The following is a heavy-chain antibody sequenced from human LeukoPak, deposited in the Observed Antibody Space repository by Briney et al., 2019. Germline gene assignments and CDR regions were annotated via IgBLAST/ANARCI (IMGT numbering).Heavy chain of an antibody. CDR3: ATESGSSSF. V-gene: IGHV4-4*02. Sequence: SGTLSLTCAVSGGSIRSSYWWSWVRQPPGKGLEWIGDISLTGSTNYNPSLKSRVIISIDKSTSQFSLKLSSVTAADTAMYFCATESGSSSFWGQGTLVTVSS. CDR1: GGSIRSSYW. CDR2: ISLTGST. J-gene: IGHJ4*02. D-gene: IGHD6-6*01.